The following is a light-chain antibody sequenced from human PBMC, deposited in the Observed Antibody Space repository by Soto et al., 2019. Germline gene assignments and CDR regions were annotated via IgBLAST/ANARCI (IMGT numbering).Light chain of an antibody. CDR3: QQANSFPIT. CDR2: QAS. CDR1: QSINIW. J-gene: IGKJ5*01. V-gene: IGKV1-5*03. Sequence: LQLAQSPSTLSAYVGDRVTITCRASQSINIWLAWYQQKPGKAPNLLIYQASNLQSGVPSRFSGSGSGTDFTLTISSLQPEDCAIYFCQQANSFPITFGQGTRLEIK.